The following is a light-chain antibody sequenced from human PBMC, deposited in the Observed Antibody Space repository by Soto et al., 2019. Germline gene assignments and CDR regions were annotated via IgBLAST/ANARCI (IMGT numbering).Light chain of an antibody. Sequence: EIQMTQSPSSLSSSVAYRVTITCRSSQSIRRSLNWYQQKPGKAPNLLIYAASSLQTGVPSRFNGSGSGTDFTLTISNLQPEDFEVYYCQQTYSSPRTFGQGTKVDIK. V-gene: IGKV1-39*01. CDR2: AAS. CDR3: QQTYSSPRT. CDR1: QSIRRS. J-gene: IGKJ1*01.